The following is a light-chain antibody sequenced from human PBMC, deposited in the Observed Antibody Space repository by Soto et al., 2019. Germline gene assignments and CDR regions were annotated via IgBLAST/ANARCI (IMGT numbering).Light chain of an antibody. J-gene: IGKJ5*01. V-gene: IGKV1-5*01. CDR2: DAS. Sequence: DIQMTQSPSTLSASAGGRVTITCRASQNIRSWLAWYQQKPGKAPNLLIYDASTLESGVPSRFRGSGAGTEFTLTISSLQPDDFVTYYCQQYKSYPGTFGQGTRLEI. CDR1: QNIRSW. CDR3: QQYKSYPGT.